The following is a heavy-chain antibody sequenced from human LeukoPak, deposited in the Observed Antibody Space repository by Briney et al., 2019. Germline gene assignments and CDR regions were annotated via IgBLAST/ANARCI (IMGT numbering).Heavy chain of an antibody. J-gene: IGHJ4*02. V-gene: IGHV3-23*01. CDR1: GFTFTSYA. CDR3: AKGVYYDNSGYYYFDS. CDR2: VSGNGGGT. Sequence: GGSLRLSCAASGFTFTSYAMNWVRQAPGKALEWVSAVSGNGGGTYYADSVKGHFTISRDNSKNTVYLQMNSLRVEDAALYYCAKGVYYDNSGYYYFDSWGQGTLVTVSS. D-gene: IGHD3-22*01.